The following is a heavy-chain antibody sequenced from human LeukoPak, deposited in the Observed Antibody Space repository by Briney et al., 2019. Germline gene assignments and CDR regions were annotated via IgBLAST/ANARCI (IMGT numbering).Heavy chain of an antibody. Sequence: SETLSLTCAVYGGSFSGYYWSWIRQPPGKGLEWIGEINHSGSTNYNPSLKSRVTISVDTSKNQFSLKLSSVTAADTAVYYCARGRHGGKLGDWGQGTLVTVSS. CDR3: ARGRHGGKLGD. V-gene: IGHV4-34*01. CDR2: INHSGST. CDR1: GGSFSGYY. D-gene: IGHD4-23*01. J-gene: IGHJ4*02.